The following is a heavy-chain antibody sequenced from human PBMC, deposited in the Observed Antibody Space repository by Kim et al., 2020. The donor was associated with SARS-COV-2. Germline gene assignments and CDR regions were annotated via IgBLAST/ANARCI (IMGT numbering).Heavy chain of an antibody. J-gene: IGHJ3*02. V-gene: IGHV3-23*01. CDR1: GFTFSSYA. CDR2: ISGSGGST. CDR3: AKVAENTYYDSSGHTFDAFDI. Sequence: GGSLRLSCAASGFTFSSYAMSWVRQAPGKGLEWVSAISGSGGSTYYADSVKGRFTISRDNSKNTLYLQMNSLRAEDTAVYYCAKVAENTYYDSSGHTFDAFDIWGQGTMVTVSS. D-gene: IGHD3-22*01.